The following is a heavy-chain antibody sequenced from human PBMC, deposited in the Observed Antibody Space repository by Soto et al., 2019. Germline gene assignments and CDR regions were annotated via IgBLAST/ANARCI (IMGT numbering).Heavy chain of an antibody. CDR2: ISYDGSNK. V-gene: IGHV3-30*18. CDR1: GVTFSSYG. J-gene: IGHJ4*02. CDR3: AKEKALVVVILDY. Sequence: GGSLRLACAASGVTFSSYGMHWVRQAPGKGLEWVAVISYDGSNKYYADSVKGRFTISRDNSKNTLYLQMNSLRAEDTAVYYCAKEKALVVVILDYWGQGTLVTVSS. D-gene: IGHD3-22*01.